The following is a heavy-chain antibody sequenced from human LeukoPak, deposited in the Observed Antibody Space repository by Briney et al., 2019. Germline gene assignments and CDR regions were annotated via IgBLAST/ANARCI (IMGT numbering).Heavy chain of an antibody. V-gene: IGHV1-18*01. Sequence: ASVKVSCKASGYTFTSYGIGWVRQAPGQRLEWMGWISAYNGNTNYAQKRQGRVTMTTDTSTSTAYMELRSLRSDDTAVYYCARDITMVRGVNFVQASSYYWGQGTLVTVSS. CDR2: ISAYNGNT. CDR3: ARDITMVRGVNFVQASSYY. CDR1: GYTFTSYG. D-gene: IGHD3-10*01. J-gene: IGHJ4*02.